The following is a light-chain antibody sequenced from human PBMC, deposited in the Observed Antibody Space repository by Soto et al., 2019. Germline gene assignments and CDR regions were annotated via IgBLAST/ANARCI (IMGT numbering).Light chain of an antibody. CDR2: YIS. CDR1: QSAGNF. J-gene: IGKJ5*01. Sequence: EIVLTQSPATLSVSPGETASLSCRASQSAGNFLAWYQQKPGQAPRLLIYYISTRATGIPARFSGSGSGTEFTFTINSLQSEDSAVYYCQQHNQWPITFGQGTRLDIK. V-gene: IGKV3D-15*01. CDR3: QQHNQWPIT.